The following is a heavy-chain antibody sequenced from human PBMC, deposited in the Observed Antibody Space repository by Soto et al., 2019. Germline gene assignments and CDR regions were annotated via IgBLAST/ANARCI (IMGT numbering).Heavy chain of an antibody. CDR3: TREAMVAENWFDP. J-gene: IGHJ5*02. D-gene: IGHD2-8*01. V-gene: IGHV1-3*01. Sequence: QVQLVQSGAEVKRPGASVKISCRASGYTFVDYALHWVRQAPGQGLEWVGWMPPNTGNIKYSHNFEDRVSITRDRDTITASIELRGLRSEDTAVYLCTREAMVAENWFDPRGQGTLVTVSS. CDR2: MPPNTGNI. CDR1: GYTFVDYA.